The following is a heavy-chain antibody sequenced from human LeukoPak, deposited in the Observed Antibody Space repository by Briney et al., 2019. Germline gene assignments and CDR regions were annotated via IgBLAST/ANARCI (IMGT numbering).Heavy chain of an antibody. D-gene: IGHD3-10*01. Sequence: SETLSLTCTVSGCSISSSSYYWGWIRQPPGKRLEWIGTIYYSGSTYYNPSLKSRVTISVGTSKNQFSLRLSSVTAADTAVYYCARHGSGSYHYFDYWGQGTLVTVSS. CDR1: GCSISSSSYY. CDR3: ARHGSGSYHYFDY. CDR2: IYYSGST. J-gene: IGHJ4*02. V-gene: IGHV4-39*01.